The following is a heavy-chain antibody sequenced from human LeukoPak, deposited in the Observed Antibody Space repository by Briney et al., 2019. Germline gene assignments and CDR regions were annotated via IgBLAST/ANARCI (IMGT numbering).Heavy chain of an antibody. CDR2: IDWDDDK. Sequence: SGPALVKPPQTLTLTCTFSGFSLSTPKMRVSWIRQPPGKALEWLPRIDWDDDKFYSTSLKTRLTISKDTSKNQVVLTMTNMDPVDTATYYCARSTYCGGDCPFDYWGQGTLVTVSS. CDR3: ARSTYCGGDCPFDY. D-gene: IGHD2-21*02. V-gene: IGHV2-70*04. J-gene: IGHJ4*02. CDR1: GFSLSTPKMR.